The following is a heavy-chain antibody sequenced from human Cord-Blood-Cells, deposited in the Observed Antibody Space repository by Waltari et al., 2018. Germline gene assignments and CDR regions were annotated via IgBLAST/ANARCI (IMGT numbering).Heavy chain of an antibody. CDR2: ISGSGGST. J-gene: IGHJ6*03. D-gene: IGHD7-27*01. V-gene: IGHV3-23*01. CDR3: AKGLGNRDWGYYYYYMDV. Sequence: EVQLLESGGGLVQPGGSLRLSCAASGFTFSSYAMRWVRPAPGKGLEWVSAISGSGGSTYYADSVKGRFTISRDNSKNTLYLQMNSLRAEDTAVYYCAKGLGNRDWGYYYYYMDVWGKGTTVTVSS. CDR1: GFTFSSYA.